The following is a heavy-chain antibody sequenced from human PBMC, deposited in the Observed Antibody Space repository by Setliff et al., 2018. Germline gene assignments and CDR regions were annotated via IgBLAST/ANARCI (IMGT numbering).Heavy chain of an antibody. J-gene: IGHJ4*02. Sequence: GGSLRLSCAASGFSFSSYSMNWVRQAPGKGLEWVSYISSSSGTIYYADSVKGRFTISRDNAKNSLYLQMNDLRAEDTAVYYCARGGYSYGYWGQGTLVTVSS. CDR2: ISSSSGTI. CDR3: ARGGYSYGY. D-gene: IGHD5-18*01. V-gene: IGHV3-48*01. CDR1: GFSFSSYS.